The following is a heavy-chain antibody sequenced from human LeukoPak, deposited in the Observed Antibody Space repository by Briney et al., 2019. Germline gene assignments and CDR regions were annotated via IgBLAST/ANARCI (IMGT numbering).Heavy chain of an antibody. J-gene: IGHJ5*02. CDR3: ARHIPMVRGVINRPNWFDP. Sequence: SETLSLTCAVSGGSISSSNWWSWVRQPPGKGLEWIGEIYHSGSTNYNPSLKSRVTISVDTSKNQFSLKLSSVTAADTAVYYCARHIPMVRGVINRPNWFDPWGQGTLVTVSS. CDR1: GGSISSSNW. D-gene: IGHD3-10*01. V-gene: IGHV4-4*02. CDR2: IYHSGST.